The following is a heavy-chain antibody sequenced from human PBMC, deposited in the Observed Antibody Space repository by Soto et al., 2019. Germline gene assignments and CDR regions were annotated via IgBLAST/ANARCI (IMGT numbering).Heavy chain of an antibody. Sequence: ASVKVSCKASGYTFTSYYMHWVRQAPGQGLEWMGIINPSGGSTSYAQKFQGRVTMTRDTSTSTVYMELSSLRSEDTAVYYCARDMAPSIAAAWFDYWGQGTLVTVSS. CDR2: INPSGGST. D-gene: IGHD6-13*01. CDR3: ARDMAPSIAAAWFDY. CDR1: GYTFTSYY. J-gene: IGHJ4*02. V-gene: IGHV1-46*01.